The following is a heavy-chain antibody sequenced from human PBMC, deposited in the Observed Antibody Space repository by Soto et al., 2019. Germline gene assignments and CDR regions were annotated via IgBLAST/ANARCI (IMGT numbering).Heavy chain of an antibody. CDR2: IYYTGST. D-gene: IGHD1-20*01. CDR3: ARSNNKREVEY. V-gene: IGHV4-39*01. CDR1: GGSISSSSHY. Sequence: QLQLEESGPGLVKPSETLSLICTVSGGSISSSSHYWGWIRQPPGKGLEWIASIYYTGSTYYNPSLKSRVTISVDTSKNQFSLKLSSVTAVDTAVYYCARSNNKREVEYWGQGTLVTVSS. J-gene: IGHJ4*02.